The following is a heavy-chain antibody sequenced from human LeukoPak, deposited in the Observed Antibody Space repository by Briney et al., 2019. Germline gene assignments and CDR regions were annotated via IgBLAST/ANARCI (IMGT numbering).Heavy chain of an antibody. D-gene: IGHD3-22*01. CDR3: AKRRYYDSRGYNPTYYFDY. J-gene: IGHJ4*02. Sequence: SETLSHTCTVSGDSIIGSYWSWIRQAPGKGLEGIGYIYYSVDTDYNPSLKSRVTISVDMSKKQFSLRLTSVTAADTAVYYCAKRRYYDSRGYNPTYYFDYWARESWSPPPQ. V-gene: IGHV4-59*01. CDR1: GDSIIGSY. CDR2: IYYSVDT.